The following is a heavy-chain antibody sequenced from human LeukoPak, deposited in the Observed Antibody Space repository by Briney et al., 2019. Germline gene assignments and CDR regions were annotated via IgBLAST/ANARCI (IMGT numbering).Heavy chain of an antibody. J-gene: IGHJ4*02. V-gene: IGHV1-2*02. CDR1: GYTFTGYY. D-gene: IGHD1-1*01. CDR3: TRAKRVIFDY. Sequence: ASVKVSCKASGYTFTGYYMHWVRQAPGQGLEWMGWINPNSGGTLCAQKFQGRVTMTRDTSINTAYMELSSLRSDDTAVYYCTRAKRVIFDYWGQGTLVTVSS. CDR2: INPNSGGT.